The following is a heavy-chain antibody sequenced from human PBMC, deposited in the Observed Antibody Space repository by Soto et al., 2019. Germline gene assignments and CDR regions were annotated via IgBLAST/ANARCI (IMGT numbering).Heavy chain of an antibody. CDR1: GFTFTSSA. CDR2: IVVGSGNT. D-gene: IGHD3-16*01. J-gene: IGHJ6*04. V-gene: IGHV1-58*02. Sequence: ASVKVSCKASGFTFTSSAMQRVRQARGQRLEWIGWIVVGSGNTNYAQKFQERVTITRDMSTSTAYMELSSLRSEDTAVYYCPAEWGPLDHQAVWAKRTTVPVSS. CDR3: PAEWGPLDHQAV.